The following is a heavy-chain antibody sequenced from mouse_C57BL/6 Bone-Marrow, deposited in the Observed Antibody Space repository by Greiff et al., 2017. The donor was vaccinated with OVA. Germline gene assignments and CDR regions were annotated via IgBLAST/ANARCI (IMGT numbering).Heavy chain of an antibody. CDR1: GYAFSSSW. CDR3: ARLSFSDYYDYLYWYFDV. D-gene: IGHD2-4*01. V-gene: IGHV1-82*01. J-gene: IGHJ1*03. Sequence: QVQLQQSGPELVKPGASVKISCKASGYAFSSSWMNWVKQRPGKGLEWIGRIYPGDGDTNYNGKFKGKATLTADKSSSTAYMQLSSLTSEDSAVYYCARLSFSDYYDYLYWYFDVWGTGTTVTVSS. CDR2: IYPGDGDT.